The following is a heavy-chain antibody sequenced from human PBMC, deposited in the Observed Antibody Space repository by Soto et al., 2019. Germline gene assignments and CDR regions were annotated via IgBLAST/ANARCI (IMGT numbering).Heavy chain of an antibody. CDR2: IYSGGST. D-gene: IGHD5-18*01. CDR1: GFTVSSNY. J-gene: IGHJ6*02. CDR3: ARGGTAMVSGGMDV. Sequence: EVQLVESGGGLVQPGGSLRLSCAASGFTVSSNYMSWVRQAPGKGLEWVSVIYSGGSTYYADSVKGRFTISRHNSKNTLYLQMNSLRAEDTAVYYCARGGTAMVSGGMDVWGQGTTVTVSS. V-gene: IGHV3-53*04.